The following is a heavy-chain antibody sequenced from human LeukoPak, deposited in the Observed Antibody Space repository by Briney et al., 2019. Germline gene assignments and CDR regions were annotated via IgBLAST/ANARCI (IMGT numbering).Heavy chain of an antibody. CDR1: GGSITTTNW. Sequence: PSGTLSLTCGVSGGSITTTNWWTWVRQPPGKGLEWIGEVHLDGRTNYNPSLESRLTISMDLSENHISLRLTSVTAADTAVYYCAREGGFYRPLDYSGQGTLVTVSS. CDR3: AREGGFYRPLDY. CDR2: VHLDGRT. D-gene: IGHD3-3*01. V-gene: IGHV4-4*02. J-gene: IGHJ4*02.